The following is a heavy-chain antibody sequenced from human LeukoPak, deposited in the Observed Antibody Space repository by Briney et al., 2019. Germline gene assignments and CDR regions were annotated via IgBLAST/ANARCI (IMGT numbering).Heavy chain of an antibody. Sequence: SETLSLTCAVYGGSFSGYYWSWIRQPPGKGLEWNGEINHSGSTNYNPSLKSRVTISVDTSKNQFSLKLSSVTAADTAVYYCARGRPNLYCSSTSCYHYYYYGMDVWGQGTTVTVSS. CDR3: ARGRPNLYCSSTSCYHYYYYGMDV. V-gene: IGHV4-34*01. CDR2: INHSGST. CDR1: GGSFSGYY. J-gene: IGHJ6*02. D-gene: IGHD2-2*01.